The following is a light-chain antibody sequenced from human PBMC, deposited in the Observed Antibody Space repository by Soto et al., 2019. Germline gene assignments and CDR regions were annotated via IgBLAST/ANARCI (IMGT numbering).Light chain of an antibody. CDR3: AAWDDSLSGLWV. CDR2: RNN. V-gene: IGLV1-47*01. J-gene: IGLJ3*02. Sequence: QSVLTQPPSASGTPGQRVTISCSGSSSNIGSNYVFWYQQVPRTAPKLLISRNNQRPSGVPARFSGSKSGTSASLAISGLRSVDDADYYCAAWDDSLSGLWVFGGGTKVTVL. CDR1: SSNIGSNY.